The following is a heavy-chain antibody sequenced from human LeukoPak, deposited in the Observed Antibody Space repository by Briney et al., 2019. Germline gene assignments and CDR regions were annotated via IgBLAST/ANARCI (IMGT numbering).Heavy chain of an antibody. CDR3: ASLGYSYGYGDDY. Sequence: SETLSLTCTVSGGSISSSSYYWGWIRQPPGKGLEWIGSIYYSGSTYYNPSLKSRVTISVDTSKNQFSLKLSSVPAADTAVYYCASLGYSYGYGDDYWGQGTLVTVSS. J-gene: IGHJ4*02. CDR2: IYYSGST. CDR1: GGSISSSSYY. V-gene: IGHV4-39*01. D-gene: IGHD5-18*01.